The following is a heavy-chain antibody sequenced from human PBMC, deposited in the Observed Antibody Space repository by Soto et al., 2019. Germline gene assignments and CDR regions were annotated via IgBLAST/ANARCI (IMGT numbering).Heavy chain of an antibody. CDR2: IIPIFGTA. Sequence: SVKVSCKASGGTFSSYAISWVRQAPGQGLEWMGGIIPIFGTANYAQKFQGRVTITADESTSTAYMELSSLRSEDTAVYYCARPRIAVAGTYGYYYYGMDVWGQGTTVTVSS. CDR3: ARPRIAVAGTYGYYYYGMDV. V-gene: IGHV1-69*13. J-gene: IGHJ6*02. D-gene: IGHD6-19*01. CDR1: GGTFSSYA.